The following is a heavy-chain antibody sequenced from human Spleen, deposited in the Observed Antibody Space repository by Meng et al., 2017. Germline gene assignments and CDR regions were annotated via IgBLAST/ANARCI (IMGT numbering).Heavy chain of an antibody. J-gene: IGHJ4*02. CDR1: GGTFSSYA. D-gene: IGHD6-19*01. V-gene: IGHV1-69*19. CDR2: IIPIFGTA. CDR3: ARDGFAVAGGFDY. Sequence: QVEVVQCGGEVKTSGSSVKVSCNASGGTFSSYALRWVRQAPGQGLEWMGGIIPIFGTANYAQKFQGRVTITADESTSTAYMELSSLRSEDTAVYYCARDGFAVAGGFDYWGQGTLVTVSS.